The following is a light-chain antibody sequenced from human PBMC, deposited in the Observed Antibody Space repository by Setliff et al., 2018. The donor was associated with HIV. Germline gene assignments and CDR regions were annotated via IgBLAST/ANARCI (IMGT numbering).Light chain of an antibody. Sequence: QSALTQPASVSGSPGQSITISCTGTSSDLGSYNLVSWYQQHPGKAPKLMIYEVSKRPSGVSNRFSGSKSGNTASLTISGLQAEDEADYYCCSYAGSSTYVFGNGTKVTVL. CDR2: EVS. J-gene: IGLJ1*01. CDR1: SSDLGSYNL. CDR3: CSYAGSSTYV. V-gene: IGLV2-23*02.